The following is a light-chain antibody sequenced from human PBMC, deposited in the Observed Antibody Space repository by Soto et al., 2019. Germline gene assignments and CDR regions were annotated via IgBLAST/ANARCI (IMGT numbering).Light chain of an antibody. CDR1: SSDVGGYNY. CDR3: SSYAGGNNLYV. Sequence: QSVLTQPPSASGSPGQSVTISCTGTSSDVGGYNYVSWYQQHPGKAPKLMIYEVSKRPSGVPDRFSGSKSANTASLTVSGLQAVDEADYYCSSYAGGNNLYVFGTGTKLTVL. CDR2: EVS. J-gene: IGLJ1*01. V-gene: IGLV2-8*01.